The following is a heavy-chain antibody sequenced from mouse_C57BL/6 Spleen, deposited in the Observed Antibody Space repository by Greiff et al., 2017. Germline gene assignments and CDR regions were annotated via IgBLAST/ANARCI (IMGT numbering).Heavy chain of an antibody. J-gene: IGHJ4*01. CDR2: IHPNSGST. D-gene: IGHD1-1*01. CDR1: GYTFTSYW. CDR3: ARTTVDYYAMDY. Sequence: QVQLQQPGAELVKPGASVKLSCKASGYTFTSYWMHWVKQRPGQGLEWIGMIHPNSGSTNYNEKFKSKATLTVDKSSSTAYMQLSSLTSEDSAVYCCARTTVDYYAMDYWGQGTSVTVSS. V-gene: IGHV1-64*01.